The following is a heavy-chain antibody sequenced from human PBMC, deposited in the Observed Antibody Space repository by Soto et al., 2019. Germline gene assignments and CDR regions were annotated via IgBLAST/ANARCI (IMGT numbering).Heavy chain of an antibody. V-gene: IGHV1-18*01. CDR1: GYTFTTFG. Sequence: QVQLVQSGVEVKKSGASVKVSCKASGYTFTTFGISWVRQAPGQGLEWMGWISTYNGDTNYAQKFQDRFTMTTDTSTNTVYMELRSLRSDDTAVYYGARAGVAPYGWDRMDGWGQGTTVTVSS. CDR2: ISTYNGDT. D-gene: IGHD6-19*01. J-gene: IGHJ6*02. CDR3: ARAGVAPYGWDRMDG.